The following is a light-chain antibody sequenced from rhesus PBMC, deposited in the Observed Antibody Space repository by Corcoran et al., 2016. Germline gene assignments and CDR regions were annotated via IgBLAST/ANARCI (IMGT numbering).Light chain of an antibody. V-gene: IGKV3-53*01. J-gene: IGKJ2*01. CDR3: QKYSSSPYS. Sequence: QVILTRSPATLSLSPGERATLSCRASQSVSSSLAWYQQKPGQAPRLLINGASSRATGIPDRFSGSGSGTEFTLTISSLEPEDFAVYYCQKYSSSPYSFGQGTKVEIK. CDR1: QSVSSS. CDR2: GAS.